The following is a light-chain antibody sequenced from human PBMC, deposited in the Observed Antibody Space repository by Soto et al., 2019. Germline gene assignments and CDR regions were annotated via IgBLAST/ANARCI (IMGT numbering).Light chain of an antibody. CDR3: QQYNNWPRT. CDR1: QSITSS. CDR2: GAS. J-gene: IGKJ5*01. Sequence: EIVMTQSPATLSVYPGERATLSCRASQSITSSLAWYQQKPGQAPRLLIYGASTRATGIPARFSGSGSGTEFTLTINSLQSEDFAVYYCQQYNNWPRTFGQGTRLEIK. V-gene: IGKV3-15*01.